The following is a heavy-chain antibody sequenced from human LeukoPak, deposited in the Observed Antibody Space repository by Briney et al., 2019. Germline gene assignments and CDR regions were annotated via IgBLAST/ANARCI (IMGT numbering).Heavy chain of an antibody. CDR3: ARVGDYGSGSYWINAFDI. D-gene: IGHD3-10*01. CDR1: GFTFSDYW. J-gene: IGHJ3*02. CDR2: INQNGAER. Sequence: GGSLRLSCVISGFTFSDYWMNWVRQAPGKGLEWVASINQNGAERSYVDSVKGRFTISRDNAKNSLYLQMNSLRAEDTAVYYCARVGDYGSGSYWINAFDIWGQGTMVTVSS. V-gene: IGHV3-7*01.